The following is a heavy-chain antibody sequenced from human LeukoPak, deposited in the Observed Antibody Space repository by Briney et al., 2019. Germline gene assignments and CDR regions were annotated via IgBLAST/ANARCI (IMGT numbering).Heavy chain of an antibody. CDR2: INPNSGGT. Sequence: ASVKLSFTASGYTFTGYYMHWVRQAPGQRLEWMGRINPNSGGTNYAQKFQRRVTMTRDTSISTAYMELSRLGSDDTAVYYCARRENDYWGQGTLVTVSS. CDR3: ARRENDY. CDR1: GYTFTGYY. J-gene: IGHJ4*02. V-gene: IGHV1-2*06.